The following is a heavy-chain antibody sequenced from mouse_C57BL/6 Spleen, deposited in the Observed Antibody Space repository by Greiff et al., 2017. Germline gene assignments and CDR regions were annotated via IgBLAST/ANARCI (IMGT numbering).Heavy chain of an antibody. CDR3: AGGGNYYGSNFDY. CDR1: GYTFTSYW. J-gene: IGHJ2*01. Sequence: QVQLQQPGAELVRPGTSVKLSCKASGYTFTSYWMHWVKQRPGQGLEWIGVIDPYDSYTNYNQKFKGKATLTVDTSSSTAYMQLSSLTSEDYAVYYWAGGGNYYGSNFDYWGKGTTLTVST. D-gene: IGHD1-1*01. CDR2: IDPYDSYT. V-gene: IGHV1-59*01.